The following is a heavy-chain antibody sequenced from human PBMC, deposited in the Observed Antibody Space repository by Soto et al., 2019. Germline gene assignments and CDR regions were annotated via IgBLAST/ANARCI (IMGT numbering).Heavy chain of an antibody. V-gene: IGHV5-51*01. J-gene: IGHJ4*01. CDR3: ARRLGYSSGWSAGSDY. D-gene: IGHD6-19*01. Sequence: GWVRHKHRKGLEWMGIIYPGDSDTRYSPSFQGQVTISADKSISTAYLQWSSLKASDTAMYYCARRLGYSSGWSAGSDYWLHRTLVLVFS. CDR2: IYPGDSDT.